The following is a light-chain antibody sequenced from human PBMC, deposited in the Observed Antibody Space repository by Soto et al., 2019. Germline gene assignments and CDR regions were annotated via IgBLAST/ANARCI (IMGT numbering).Light chain of an antibody. Sequence: DIQMTQSPSTLSASLGDRVTITCRASQSISSWLAWYQQKPGKAPKPLIYDASSLESGVPSRFSGSGSGTEFTLTISSLQPDDFATYYCQQYNSYSPTFGQGTKVDI. J-gene: IGKJ1*01. CDR2: DAS. V-gene: IGKV1-5*01. CDR3: QQYNSYSPT. CDR1: QSISSW.